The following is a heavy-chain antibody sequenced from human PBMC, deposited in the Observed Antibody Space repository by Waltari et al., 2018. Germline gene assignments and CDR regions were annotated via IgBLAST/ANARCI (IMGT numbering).Heavy chain of an antibody. CDR2: IYSGGTT. CDR3: AREHYGGGF. CDR1: GFTVSSNY. Sequence: EVQLVESGGGLIQPGGSLRLSCAASGFTVSSNYMTWVRQAPGKGLEWVSVIYSGGTTYYADSVKGLFTISRDNSKNTVYLQLNSLTVEDTAVYYCAREHYGGGFWGQGTLVTVSS. V-gene: IGHV3-53*01. J-gene: IGHJ4*02. D-gene: IGHD4-17*01.